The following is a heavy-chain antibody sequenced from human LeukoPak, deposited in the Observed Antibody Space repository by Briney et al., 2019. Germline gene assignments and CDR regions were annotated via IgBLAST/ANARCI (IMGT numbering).Heavy chain of an antibody. CDR3: ARLRGGFY. V-gene: IGHV4-34*01. CDR1: GGSISSYY. D-gene: IGHD5-12*01. CDR2: INHSGST. J-gene: IGHJ4*02. Sequence: SETLSLTCTVSGGSISSYYWSWIRQPPGKGLEWIGEINHSGSTNYNPSLKSRVTISVDTSKNQFSLKLSSVTAADTAVYYCARLRGGFYWGQGTLVTVSS.